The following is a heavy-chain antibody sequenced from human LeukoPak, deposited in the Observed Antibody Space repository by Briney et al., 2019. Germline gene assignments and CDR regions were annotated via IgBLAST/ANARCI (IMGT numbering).Heavy chain of an antibody. CDR1: GFTFSSYW. J-gene: IGHJ4*01. CDR3: ARDRSYSVDY. CDR2: ITGDGSRT. D-gene: IGHD3-10*01. V-gene: IGHV3-74*01. Sequence: PAGSLSLSCAASGFTFSSYWMHWVRQAPGKGLVWVSRITGDGSRTSYADSVRGRFTISRDNAKNTLFLQINSLRAEDTAVYYCARDRSYSVDYWGQGTLVTVSS.